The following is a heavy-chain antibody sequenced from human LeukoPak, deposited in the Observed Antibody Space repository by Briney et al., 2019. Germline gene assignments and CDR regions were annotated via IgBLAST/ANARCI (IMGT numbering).Heavy chain of an antibody. CDR3: ARWRWQQSEFDL. V-gene: IGHV3-7*01. J-gene: IGHJ4*02. D-gene: IGHD5-24*01. CDR1: EFSISSYK. CDR2: IKESGSQE. Sequence: GRSLRLSCGASEFSISSYKISWVRQAPGKGLEWVAHIKESGSQEYNVGSVKGRFTVSRDNAQNSVYLQMNSLGVEDTAVYYCARWRWQQSEFDLWGQGILVTVSS.